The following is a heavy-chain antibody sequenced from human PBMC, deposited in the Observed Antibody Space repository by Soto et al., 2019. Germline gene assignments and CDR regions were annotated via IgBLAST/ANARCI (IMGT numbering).Heavy chain of an antibody. CDR3: SICYSNYPNYFDY. J-gene: IGHJ4*02. D-gene: IGHD4-4*01. V-gene: IGHV4-31*01. CDR1: GGSISRGGYY. CDR2: IYYSGST. Sequence: TLSLTCTVSGGSISRGGYYWSWIRQHPGKGLEWIGYIYYSGSTYYNPSLKSPFTISVDTSKNQFSLKLSSVTAADPALYXCSICYSNYPNYFDYWGQGTLVTVSS.